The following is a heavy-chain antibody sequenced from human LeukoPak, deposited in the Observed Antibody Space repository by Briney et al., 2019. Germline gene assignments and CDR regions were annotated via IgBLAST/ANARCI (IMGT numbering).Heavy chain of an antibody. CDR2: IHTSAST. J-gene: IGHJ3*02. V-gene: IGHV4-4*07. CDR3: ARDSPRDYYDSSGYYYYAFDI. D-gene: IGHD3-22*01. Sequence: SETLSLTCTVSGGSISSYYWSWIRQPAGKGLEWIGCIHTSASTNYNPSLKSRVTMSVDTSKNQFSLKLSSVTAADTAVYYCARDSPRDYYDSSGYYYYAFDIWGQGTMVTVSS. CDR1: GGSISSYY.